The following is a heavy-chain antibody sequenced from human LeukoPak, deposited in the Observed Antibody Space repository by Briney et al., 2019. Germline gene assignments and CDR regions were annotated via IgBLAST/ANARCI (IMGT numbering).Heavy chain of an antibody. Sequence: GGSLRLSCAASGFTFSSYWMSWVRQAPGKGLQWVAFIRYDGSDKFYAESVKGRFTISRDTSRNTVYLQMKSLRLEDTAVYYCAKDLMRDRWFGESWGQGTLVTVSS. CDR2: IRYDGSDK. D-gene: IGHD3-10*01. CDR3: AKDLMRDRWFGES. J-gene: IGHJ5*02. CDR1: GFTFSSYW. V-gene: IGHV3-30*02.